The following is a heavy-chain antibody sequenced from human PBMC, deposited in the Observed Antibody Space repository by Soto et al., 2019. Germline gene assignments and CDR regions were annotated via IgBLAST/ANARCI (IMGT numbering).Heavy chain of an antibody. CDR3: ARGRGDYENWNFDL. CDR2: TSGSGRRT. D-gene: IGHD4-17*01. Sequence: EVQLVESGDALVQPGGSLRVSCEGSGFTFSTYGMHWVRQAPGKGLEFVSSTSGSGRRTSYADSVKGRFIISRDNSKNTRYLQMGILRIEDAGVYYCARGRGDYENWNFDLWGRGSLVTVSS. CDR1: GFTFSTYG. J-gene: IGHJ2*01. V-gene: IGHV3-64*02.